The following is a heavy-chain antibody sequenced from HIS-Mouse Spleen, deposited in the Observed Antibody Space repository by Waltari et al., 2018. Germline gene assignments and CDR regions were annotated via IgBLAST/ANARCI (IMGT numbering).Heavy chain of an antibody. V-gene: IGHV4-39*07. Sequence: QLQLQESGPGLVKPSETLSLTCTVSGGSISSSSYYWGWIRQPPGKGLEWIGSIYYSGVTCYHPSRKSRVTLSVDTSKNQFSLKLSSVTAADTAVYYCAREIPYSSSWYDWYFDLWGRGTLVTVSS. CDR2: IYYSGVT. J-gene: IGHJ2*01. CDR1: GGSISSSSYY. CDR3: AREIPYSSSWYDWYFDL. D-gene: IGHD6-13*01.